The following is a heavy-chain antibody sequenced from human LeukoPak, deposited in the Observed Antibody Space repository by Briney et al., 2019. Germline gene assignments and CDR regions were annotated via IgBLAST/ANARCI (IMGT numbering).Heavy chain of an antibody. CDR2: IKQDGSEK. Sequence: SGGSLRLSCAASGFTFSSYWMSWVRQAPGKGLEWVANIKQDGSEKYYVDSVKGRFTISRDNAKNSLYLQMNSLRAEDTAVYYCARDPIAAAGNDAFDIWGQGTMVTVSS. CDR3: ARDPIAAAGNDAFDI. D-gene: IGHD6-13*01. V-gene: IGHV3-7*01. CDR1: GFTFSSYW. J-gene: IGHJ3*02.